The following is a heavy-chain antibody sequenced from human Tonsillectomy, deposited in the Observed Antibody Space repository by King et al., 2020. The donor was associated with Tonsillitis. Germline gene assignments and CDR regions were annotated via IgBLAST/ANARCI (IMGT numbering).Heavy chain of an antibody. CDR1: GFTVSSNY. CDR3: ARGRMGSGWYRGAFDI. CDR2: IHSGGST. Sequence: VQLVESGGGLIQPGGSLRLPCAASGFTVSSNYMSWVRQAPGKGLEWVSVIHSGGSTYYADAVKGGFTISRDNSKNTRYLQMNSLRAEDTAVYYCARGRMGSGWYRGAFDIWGQGTMVTVSS. V-gene: IGHV3-53*01. D-gene: IGHD6-19*01. J-gene: IGHJ3*02.